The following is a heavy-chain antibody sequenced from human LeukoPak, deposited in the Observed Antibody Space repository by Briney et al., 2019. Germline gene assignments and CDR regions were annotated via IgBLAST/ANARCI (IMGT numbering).Heavy chain of an antibody. D-gene: IGHD3-10*01. CDR3: ARFMNYGQNRRFDY. CDR1: GGSMSSSSYY. V-gene: IGHV4-39*01. J-gene: IGHJ4*02. Sequence: PSETLSLTCTVSGGSMSSSSYYWGWIRQPPGKGLEWIGSIYYSGSTYYKPSLKSRATISVDTSKNQFSLKLSSVTAADTAVYYCARFMNYGQNRRFDYWGQGTLVTVSS. CDR2: IYYSGST.